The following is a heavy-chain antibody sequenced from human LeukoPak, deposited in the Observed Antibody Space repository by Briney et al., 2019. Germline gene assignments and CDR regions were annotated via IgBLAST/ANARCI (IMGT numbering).Heavy chain of an antibody. CDR1: GYTFTSHW. CDR2: INPVDSDT. V-gene: IGHV5-51*01. Sequence: GEPLQISCKATGYTFTSHWIGWVRQMPGKGLEWVGIINPVDSDTRYSPSFQGQVTISADKSITTAYLQWSSLQASDTAMYYCARPNITSYYDSRGYDAFDVWGQGTMVTVSS. CDR3: ARPNITSYYDSRGYDAFDV. D-gene: IGHD3-22*01. J-gene: IGHJ3*01.